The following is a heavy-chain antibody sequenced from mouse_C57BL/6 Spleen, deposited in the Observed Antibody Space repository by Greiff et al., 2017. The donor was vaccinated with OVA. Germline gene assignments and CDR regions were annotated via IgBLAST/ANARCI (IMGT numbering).Heavy chain of an antibody. CDR3: ARECYSHAMDY. Sequence: QVQLQQPGAELVRPGSSVKLSCKASGYTFTSYWMHWVKQRPIQGLEWIGNIDPSDSETHYNQKFKDKATLTVDKSSSTAYMQLSSLTSEDSAVYYCARECYSHAMDYWGQGTSVTVSA. CDR1: GYTFTSYW. D-gene: IGHD1-1*01. J-gene: IGHJ4*01. CDR2: IDPSDSET. V-gene: IGHV1-52*01.